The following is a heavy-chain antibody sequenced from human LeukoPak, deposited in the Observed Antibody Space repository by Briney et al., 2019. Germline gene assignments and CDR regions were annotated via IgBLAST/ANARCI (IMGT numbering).Heavy chain of an antibody. D-gene: IGHD1-26*01. CDR1: GFTLSSHG. J-gene: IGHJ4*02. CDR2: IWYDGSKE. V-gene: IGHV3-33*01. Sequence: GGSQRLSCAASGFTLSSHGMHWVRQAPGKGLEWVALIWYDGSKENYADSVKGRFTISRDMSKNTLNLQMNSLRAEDTAVFYCARDLSFGSLDFRGQGTLVTVSS. CDR3: ARDLSFGSLDF.